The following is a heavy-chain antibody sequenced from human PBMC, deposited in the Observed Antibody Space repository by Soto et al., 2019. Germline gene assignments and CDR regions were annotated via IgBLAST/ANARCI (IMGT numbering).Heavy chain of an antibody. V-gene: IGHV4-39*01. CDR1: GGSISSSSYY. CDR3: ARLRIAAAGNYYYGMDV. Sequence: PSETLSLTCTVSGGSISSSSYYWGWIRQPPGKGLEWIGSIYYSGSTYYNPSLKSRVTIPVDTSKNQFSLKLSSVTAADTAVYYCARLRIAAAGNYYYGMDVWGQGTTVTVSS. D-gene: IGHD6-13*01. J-gene: IGHJ6*02. CDR2: IYYSGST.